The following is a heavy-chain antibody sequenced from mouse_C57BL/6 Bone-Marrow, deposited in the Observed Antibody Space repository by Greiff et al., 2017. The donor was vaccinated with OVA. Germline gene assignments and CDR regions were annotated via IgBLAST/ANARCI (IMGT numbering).Heavy chain of an antibody. CDR2: IYPRSGNT. D-gene: IGHD4-1*01. CDR3: ASPNCDVEH. CDR1: GYTFTSYG. J-gene: IGHJ2*01. V-gene: IGHV1-81*01. Sequence: QVQLQQSAAELARPGASVKLSCKASGYTFTSYGISWVKQRTGQGLEWIGEIYPRSGNTYYNEKFKGKATLTADKSSSTAYMELRSLISEDSAVYFCASPNCDVEHWGQRTTLTVSS.